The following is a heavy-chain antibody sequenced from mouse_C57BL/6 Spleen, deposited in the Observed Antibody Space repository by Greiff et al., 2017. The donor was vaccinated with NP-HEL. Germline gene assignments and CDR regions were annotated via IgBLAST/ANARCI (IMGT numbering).Heavy chain of an antibody. D-gene: IGHD2-1*01. V-gene: IGHV3-6*01. J-gene: IGHJ3*01. CDR1: GYSITSGYY. Sequence: VQLKESGPGLVKPSQSLSLTCSVTGYSITSGYYWNWIRQFPGNKLEWMGYISYDGSNNYNPSLKNRISITRDTSKNQFFLKLNSVTTEDTATYYCARERLWYPAWFAYWGQGTLVTVSA. CDR3: ARERLWYPAWFAY. CDR2: ISYDGSN.